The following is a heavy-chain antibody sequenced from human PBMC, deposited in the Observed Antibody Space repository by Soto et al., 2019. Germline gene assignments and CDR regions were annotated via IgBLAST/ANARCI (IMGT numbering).Heavy chain of an antibody. CDR2: INPSGGST. D-gene: IGHD3-10*01. CDR1: GYTFTSYY. CDR3: GSRSQLDTNYYGSGSRRGYYYYYYGMDV. V-gene: IGHV1-46*01. J-gene: IGHJ6*02. Sequence: ASVKGSCKASGYTFTSYYMHWVRQAPGQGLEWMGIINPSGGSTSYAQKFQGRVTMTRDTSTSTVYMELSSLRSEDTAVYYCGSRSQLDTNYYGSGSRRGYYYYYYGMDVWGQGTTVTVSS.